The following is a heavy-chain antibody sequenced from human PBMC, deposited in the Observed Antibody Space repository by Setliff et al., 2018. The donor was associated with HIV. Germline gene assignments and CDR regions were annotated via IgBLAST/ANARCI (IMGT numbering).Heavy chain of an antibody. Sequence: PGESLKISCRGSGYTFTNYWIGWVRQMPGRGLEWMGIIYPGDSDTRYRPSFEGQVTMSADKSINTAYLQWNSLKASDTAMYYCARQPTDTSGYNNWFDSWGQGTLVTVSS. D-gene: IGHD3-3*01. J-gene: IGHJ5*01. V-gene: IGHV5-51*01. CDR3: ARQPTDTSGYNNWFDS. CDR2: IYPGDSDT. CDR1: GYTFTNYW.